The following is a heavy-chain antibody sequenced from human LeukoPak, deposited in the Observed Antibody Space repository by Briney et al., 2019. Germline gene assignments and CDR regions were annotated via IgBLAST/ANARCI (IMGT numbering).Heavy chain of an antibody. V-gene: IGHV3-23*01. D-gene: IGHD6-13*01. J-gene: IGHJ4*02. Sequence: GGSLRLSCAASGFTFSSYAMSWVRQAPGRGLEWVSAISGSGGSTYYADSVKGRFTISRANSKNTLYLQMNSLRAEDTAVYYCAKAGGKYSSSWYEDYWGQGTLVTVSS. CDR2: ISGSGGST. CDR1: GFTFSSYA. CDR3: AKAGGKYSSSWYEDY.